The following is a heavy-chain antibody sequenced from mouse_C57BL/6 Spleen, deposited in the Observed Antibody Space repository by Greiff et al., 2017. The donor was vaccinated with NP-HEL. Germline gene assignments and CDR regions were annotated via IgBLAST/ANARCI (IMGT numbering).Heavy chain of an antibody. J-gene: IGHJ2*01. CDR2: ISDGGSYT. V-gene: IGHV5-4*01. CDR3: ARGRYSSDYFDY. D-gene: IGHD3-2*02. CDR1: GFTFSSYA. Sequence: EVQLVESGGGLVKPGGSLKLSCAASGFTFSSYAMSWVRQTPEKRLEWVATISDGGSYTYYPDNVKGRFTISRDNAKNNLYLQMSHLKSEDTAMYYCARGRYSSDYFDYWGQGTTLTVSS.